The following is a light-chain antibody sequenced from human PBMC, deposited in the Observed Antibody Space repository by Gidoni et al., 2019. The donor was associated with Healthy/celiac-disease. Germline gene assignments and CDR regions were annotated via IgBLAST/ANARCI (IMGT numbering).Light chain of an antibody. Sequence: DIVMTKPPEPMAVSMVERATINCKSSQSVSYSSINKNYIAWYQQKPGQPPKLLIYVASTRESGVPDRFSGSGSGTDFTLTISSLQAEDVAVYYCQQYYSTPITFGPGTRLEI. CDR1: QSVSYSSINKNY. CDR2: VAS. V-gene: IGKV4-1*01. J-gene: IGKJ5*01. CDR3: QQYYSTPIT.